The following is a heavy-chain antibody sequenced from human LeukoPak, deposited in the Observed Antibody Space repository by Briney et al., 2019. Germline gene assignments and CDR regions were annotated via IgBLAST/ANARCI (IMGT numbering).Heavy chain of an antibody. D-gene: IGHD3-22*01. J-gene: IGHJ3*02. V-gene: IGHV4-59*08. CDR2: IYYSGST. Sequence: PSETLSLTCIVSAGSTRGYYWSWIRQPPGKGLEWIGYIYYSGSTKYNPSLKSRVTISVDTSERQFPLKLSSVTAADTAAYHCARHMTVTYDAFDIWGQGTMVTVSS. CDR3: ARHMTVTYDAFDI. CDR1: AGSTRGYY.